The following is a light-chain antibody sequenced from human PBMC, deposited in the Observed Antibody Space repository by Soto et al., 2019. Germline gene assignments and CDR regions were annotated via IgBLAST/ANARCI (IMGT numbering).Light chain of an antibody. CDR1: QSFSRN. CDR3: QQRSNWPPA. V-gene: IGKV3-11*01. CDR2: GAS. Sequence: EIVLTQSPATLSVSPWERVTLSCRASQSFSRNLAWYQQKPGQAPRLLIYGASTRATGIPARFSGSGSGTDFTLTISRLEPEDFAVYYCQQRSNWPPAFGQGTRLEIK. J-gene: IGKJ5*01.